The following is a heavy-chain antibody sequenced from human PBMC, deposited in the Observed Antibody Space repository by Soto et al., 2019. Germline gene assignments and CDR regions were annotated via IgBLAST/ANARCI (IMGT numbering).Heavy chain of an antibody. CDR2: ISHSGEST. J-gene: IGHJ4*02. CDR3: SKDGWEN. CDR1: GFTFSGYT. V-gene: IGHV3-23*01. D-gene: IGHD6-19*01. Sequence: EVQLLESGGGLAQPGGSLRLSCAASGFTFSGYTMAWVRQAPGKGLEWVLTISHSGESTYYAESVKGRFTISRDNSKNTLYLQMNSLRGEDTAVYFCSKDGWENWGQGTLVTVAS.